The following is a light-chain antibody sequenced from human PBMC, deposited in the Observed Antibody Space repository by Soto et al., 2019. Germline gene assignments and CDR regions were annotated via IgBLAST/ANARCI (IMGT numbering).Light chain of an antibody. V-gene: IGLV2-11*01. CDR3: CSYAGSYTYV. CDR2: DVS. J-gene: IGLJ1*01. Sequence: QSVLTQPRSVSGSPGQSVTISCTGTSSDVGHYNYVSWYQQHPGKAPKLMIYDVSKRPSGVPDRFSGSKSGNTASLTISGLQAEDETDYYCCSYAGSYTYVFGSGTKVTVL. CDR1: SSDVGHYNY.